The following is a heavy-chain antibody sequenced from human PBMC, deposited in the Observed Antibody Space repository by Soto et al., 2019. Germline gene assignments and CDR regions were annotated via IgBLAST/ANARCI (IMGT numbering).Heavy chain of an antibody. CDR3: ASEGYYYDSSGYPYPAFDI. J-gene: IGHJ3*02. D-gene: IGHD3-22*01. CDR2: ISAYNGNT. V-gene: IGHV1-18*01. Sequence: ASVKVSWKASGYTFTSYGISWVRQAPGQGLEWMGWISAYNGNTNYAQKLQGRVTMTTDTSTSTAYMELRSLRSDDTAVYYCASEGYYYDSSGYPYPAFDIWGQGTMVTVSS. CDR1: GYTFTSYG.